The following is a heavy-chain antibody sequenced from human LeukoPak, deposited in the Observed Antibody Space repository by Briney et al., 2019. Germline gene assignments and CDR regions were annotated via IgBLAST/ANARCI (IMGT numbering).Heavy chain of an antibody. D-gene: IGHD5-18*01. V-gene: IGHV4-34*01. CDR2: INHGGST. Sequence: SETLSLTCAVYGGSFSGYYWSWIRQPPGKGLEWIGEINHGGSTNYNPSLKSRVTISVDTSKNQFSLKLSSVTAADTAVYYCARGGVRGYSYGLHTTLGVWGQGTLVTVSS. CDR1: GGSFSGYY. CDR3: ARGGVRGYSYGLHTTLGV. J-gene: IGHJ4*02.